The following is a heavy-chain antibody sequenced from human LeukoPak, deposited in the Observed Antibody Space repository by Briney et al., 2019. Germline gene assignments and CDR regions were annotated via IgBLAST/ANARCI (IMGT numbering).Heavy chain of an antibody. CDR3: AKDPSGSTSFYYYYYMDV. D-gene: IGHD2-2*01. J-gene: IGHJ6*03. V-gene: IGHV3-15*01. CDR1: GFTFSNAW. CDR2: IKSKTDGGTT. Sequence: GGSLGLSCAASGFTFSNAWMSWVGQARGTGREWVGRIKSKTDGGTTDYAAPVKGRFTISRDESKNTLYLQMNCLKTEDTAVYYCAKDPSGSTSFYYYYYMDVSGNGTTVTISS.